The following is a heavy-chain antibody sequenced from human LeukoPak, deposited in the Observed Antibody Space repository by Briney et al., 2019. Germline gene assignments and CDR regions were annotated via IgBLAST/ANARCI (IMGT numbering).Heavy chain of an antibody. D-gene: IGHD6-6*01. V-gene: IGHV4-39*07. CDR2: IYYSGNT. J-gene: IGHJ5*02. Sequence: PSETLSLTCTVSGVSISSSNSYWGWIRQPPGKGLEWFGRIYYSGNTYYNPSLKSRVTISVDTSKNQFFLKLSSVTAADTAVYYCARGRRWGIAARGRWFDPWGQGTLVTVSS. CDR1: GVSISSSNSY. CDR3: ARGRRWGIAARGRWFDP.